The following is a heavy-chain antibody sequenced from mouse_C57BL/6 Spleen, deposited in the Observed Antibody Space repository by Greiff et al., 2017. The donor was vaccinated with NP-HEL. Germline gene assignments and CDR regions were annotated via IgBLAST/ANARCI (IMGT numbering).Heavy chain of an antibody. V-gene: IGHV5-4*01. J-gene: IGHJ2*01. CDR1: GFTFSSYA. Sequence: EVKVEESGGGLVKPGGSLKLSCAASGFTFSSYAMSWVRQTPEKRLEWVATISDGGSYTYYPDNVKGRFTLSRDNAKNNLYLQMSHLKSEDTAMYYCARDRAGPYFDYWGQGTTLTVSS. CDR2: ISDGGSYT. CDR3: ARDRAGPYFDY. D-gene: IGHD3-1*01.